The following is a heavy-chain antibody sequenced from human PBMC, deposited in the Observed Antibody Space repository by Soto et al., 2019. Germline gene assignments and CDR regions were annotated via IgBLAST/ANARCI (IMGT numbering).Heavy chain of an antibody. CDR2: ISSDGNTK. D-gene: IGHD2-8*02. V-gene: IGHV3-30*03. J-gene: IGHJ4*02. CDR1: GFTFSNSG. Sequence: QVQLVESGGGVAQPGRSLRLSCAASGFTFSNSGMHWVRQAPGKGLEWVAVISSDGNTKYYADSVKGRFTISRDNSKNTLYLEMNGLRADDAALYYCTGQVASGYWGQGTLVTVSS. CDR3: TGQVASGY.